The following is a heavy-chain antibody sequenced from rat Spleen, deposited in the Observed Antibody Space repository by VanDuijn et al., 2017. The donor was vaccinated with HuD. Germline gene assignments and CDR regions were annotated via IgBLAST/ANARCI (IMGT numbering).Heavy chain of an antibody. CDR2: IDNGGST. CDR3: ARSEGTHYYLPFAD. Sequence: EVQLQESGPGLVKPSQSLSLTCSVTGYSITSSYRWNWIRKFPGNKLEWMGYIDNGGSTNYNPSLRSRISITRDTSKNQFFLRVNSVTPEDTATYYCARSEGTHYYLPFADWGQGTLVIVSS. V-gene: IGHV3-3*01. J-gene: IGHJ3*01. D-gene: IGHD1-12*02. CDR1: GYSITSSYR.